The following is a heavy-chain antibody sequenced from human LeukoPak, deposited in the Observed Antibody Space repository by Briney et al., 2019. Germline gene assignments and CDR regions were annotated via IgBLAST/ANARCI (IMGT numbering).Heavy chain of an antibody. V-gene: IGHV1-69*05. CDR1: GGTFISYA. J-gene: IGHJ4*02. CDR3: ALGDGSGSYYTPFDY. Sequence: GSSVKVSCKASGGTFISYAISWVRQAPGQGLEWMGRIIPIFGTANYAQKFQGRVTITTDESTSTAYMELSSLRSEDTAVYYCALGDGSGSYYTPFDYWGQGTLVTVSS. CDR2: IIPIFGTA. D-gene: IGHD3-10*01.